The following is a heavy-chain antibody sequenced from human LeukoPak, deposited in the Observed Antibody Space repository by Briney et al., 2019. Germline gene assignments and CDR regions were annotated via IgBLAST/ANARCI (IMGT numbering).Heavy chain of an antibody. CDR3: ARDVVVAAREDWFDP. CDR1: GYSISSGYY. V-gene: IGHV4-38-2*02. Sequence: SETLSLTCTVSGYSISSGYYWGWIRQPPGKGLEWIGSIYHSGSTYYNPSLKSRVTISVDTSKNQFSLKLSSVTAADTAEYYCARDVVVAAREDWFDPWGQGTLVTVSS. CDR2: IYHSGST. J-gene: IGHJ5*02. D-gene: IGHD2-15*01.